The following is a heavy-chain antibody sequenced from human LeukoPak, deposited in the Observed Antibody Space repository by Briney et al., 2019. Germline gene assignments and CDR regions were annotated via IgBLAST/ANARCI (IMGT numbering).Heavy chain of an antibody. J-gene: IGHJ4*02. V-gene: IGHV3-30*03. CDR2: ISYDGSNK. Sequence: GGSLRLSCAASGFTFSSYGMHWVRQAPGKGLEWVAVISYDGSNKYYADSVKGRFTISRDNAKNSVYLEMNSLRADDTAVYYCARSARLMKGVVEVTALDYWGQGTLVTVSS. D-gene: IGHD3-3*01. CDR1: GFTFSSYG. CDR3: ARSARLMKGVVEVTALDY.